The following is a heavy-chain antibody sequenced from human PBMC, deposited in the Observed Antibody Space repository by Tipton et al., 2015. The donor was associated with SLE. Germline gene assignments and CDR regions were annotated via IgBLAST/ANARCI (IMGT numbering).Heavy chain of an antibody. CDR1: GFTFSSYD. D-gene: IGHD3-10*01. Sequence: SLRLSCAASGFTFSSYDMHWVRQAPGKGLEWVAFIRDDGSNKYYADSVKGRFTISRDYAKNSLSLQMNSLRAEDTAVYYCARSGSGGWGQGTLVTFSS. CDR3: ARSGSGG. V-gene: IGHV3-33*08. CDR2: IRDDGSNK. J-gene: IGHJ4*02.